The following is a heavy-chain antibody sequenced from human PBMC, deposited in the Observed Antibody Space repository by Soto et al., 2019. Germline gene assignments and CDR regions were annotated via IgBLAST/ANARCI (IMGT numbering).Heavy chain of an antibody. CDR3: AREEADIVVVPNAELPQAPFDY. D-gene: IGHD2-2*01. Sequence: GASVKVSCKASGYTFTSYYMHWVRQAPGQGLEWMGIINPSGGSTSYARKFQGRVTMTRDTSTSTVYMELSSLRSEDTAVYYCAREEADIVVVPNAELPQAPFDYWGQGTLVTVSS. CDR1: GYTFTSYY. CDR2: INPSGGST. V-gene: IGHV1-46*01. J-gene: IGHJ4*02.